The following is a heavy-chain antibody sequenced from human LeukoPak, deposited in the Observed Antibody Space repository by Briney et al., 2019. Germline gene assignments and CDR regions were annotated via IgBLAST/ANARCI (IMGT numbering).Heavy chain of an antibody. CDR3: ARVRAARLRGFDP. CDR1: GGSFSGYY. Sequence: SETLSLTCAVYGGSFSGYYWSWIRQPPGKGLEWIGEINHSGSTNYSPSPKSRVTISVDTSKNQFSLKLSSVTAADTAVYYCARVRAARLRGFDPWGQGTLVTVSS. D-gene: IGHD6-6*01. CDR2: INHSGST. J-gene: IGHJ5*02. V-gene: IGHV4-34*01.